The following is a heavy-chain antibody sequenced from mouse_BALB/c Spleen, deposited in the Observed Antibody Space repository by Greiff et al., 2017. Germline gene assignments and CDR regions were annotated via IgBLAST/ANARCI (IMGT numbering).Heavy chain of an antibody. D-gene: IGHD2-2*01. CDR1: GFSLTSYG. CDR3: ARSGGLRYYFDY. CDR2: IWAGGST. V-gene: IGHV2-9*02. Sequence: VQLVESGPGLVAPSQSLSITCTVSGFSLTSYGVHWVRQPPGKGLEWLGVIWAGGSTNYNSALMSRLSISKDNSKSQVFLKMNSLQTDDTAMYYCARSGGLRYYFDYWGQGTTLTVSS. J-gene: IGHJ2*01.